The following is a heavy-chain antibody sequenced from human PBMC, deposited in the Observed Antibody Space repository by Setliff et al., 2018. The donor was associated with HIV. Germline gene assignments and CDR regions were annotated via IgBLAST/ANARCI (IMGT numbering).Heavy chain of an antibody. J-gene: IGHJ4*02. CDR1: GYYFATYD. CDR2: VNPYSGNS. CDR3: ARGFASGSGSYYYDF. V-gene: IGHV1-8*02. D-gene: IGHD2-15*01. Sequence: ASVKVSCKPSGYYFATYDINWVRQAAGQGLEWMGWVNPYSGNSGYAQRFHGRLTMTRDTSRGTARMELRSLRSDDTAVYYCARGFASGSGSYYYDFWGQGTLVTVSS.